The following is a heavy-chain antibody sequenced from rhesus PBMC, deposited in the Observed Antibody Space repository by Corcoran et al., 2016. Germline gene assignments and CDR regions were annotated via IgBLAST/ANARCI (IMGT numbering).Heavy chain of an antibody. J-gene: IGHJ5-1*01. CDR2: INPSNGNT. CDR3: ARGAYGNRRFDV. Sequence: QVQLVQSGAEVKKPGASVKLSCKASGSTFTSYSINWVRQAPGQGLEWMGWINPSNGNTGYAQKFQGRVTMTRDTSTSTAYMELSSLRSEDTAVYYCARGAYGNRRFDVWGPGVLVTVSS. D-gene: IGHD4-35*01. V-gene: IGHV1-200*01. CDR1: GSTFTSYS.